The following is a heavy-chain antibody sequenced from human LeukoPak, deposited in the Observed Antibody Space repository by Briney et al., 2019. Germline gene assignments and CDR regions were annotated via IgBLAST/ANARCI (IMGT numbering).Heavy chain of an antibody. CDR1: GFTFSSYS. D-gene: IGHD1-26*01. J-gene: IGHJ4*02. CDR2: VKEDGSET. V-gene: IGHV3-7*05. Sequence: GGSLRLSCEASGFTFSSYSMTWVRQAPGKGLERVANVKEDGSETYYVDSVKGRFSISRDNAKNSLYLQMNSLRAEDTAVYYWARGKSYHVYSGQGTLVTVSS. CDR3: ARGKSYHVY.